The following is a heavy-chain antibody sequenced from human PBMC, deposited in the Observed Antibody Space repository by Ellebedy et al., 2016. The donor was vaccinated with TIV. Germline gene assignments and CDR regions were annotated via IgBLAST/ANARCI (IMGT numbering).Heavy chain of an antibody. CDR1: GYTFTGYFF. V-gene: IGHV1-2*02. CDR3: ARDQSNAGASDY. CDR2: IYPYSGGT. D-gene: IGHD1-26*01. J-gene: IGHJ4*02. Sequence: ASVKVSCKASGYTFTGYFFMHWVRQAPGQGLEWMGWIYPYSGGTNYAQKLQGRVTMTTDTSTSTAYMELRSLRSDDTAVYYCARDQSNAGASDYWGQGTLVTVSS.